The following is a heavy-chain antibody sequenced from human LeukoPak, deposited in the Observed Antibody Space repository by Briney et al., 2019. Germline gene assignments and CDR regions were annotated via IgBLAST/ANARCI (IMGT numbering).Heavy chain of an antibody. CDR2: IYPRDSDT. D-gene: IGHD2-2*01. Sequence: GESLKISCKCSGYSFTRYWIGWVRQMPGKGLEWMGIIYPRDSDTRYSPSFQGQITISADKSINTAYLQWSSLKASDTAMYYCTRLDCSTSCYPRDAFDIWGQGTMVTVS. CDR3: TRLDCSTSCYPRDAFDI. J-gene: IGHJ3*02. V-gene: IGHV5-51*01. CDR1: GYSFTRYW.